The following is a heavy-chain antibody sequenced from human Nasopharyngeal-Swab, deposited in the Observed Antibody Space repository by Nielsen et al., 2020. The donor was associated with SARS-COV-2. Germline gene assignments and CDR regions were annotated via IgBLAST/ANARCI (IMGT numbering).Heavy chain of an antibody. CDR2: IIPIFATT. Sequence: SVKVSCKASGGTFRSFLFSWLRQAPGQGLEWMGTIIPIFATTDYAQRFQGRVTITADESTNTVYMELSSLRSEDTAVYFCASGIGDFLSGHDYWGQGTLVTVSS. D-gene: IGHD2/OR15-2a*01. J-gene: IGHJ4*02. CDR3: ASGIGDFLSGHDY. V-gene: IGHV1-69*13. CDR1: GGTFRSFL.